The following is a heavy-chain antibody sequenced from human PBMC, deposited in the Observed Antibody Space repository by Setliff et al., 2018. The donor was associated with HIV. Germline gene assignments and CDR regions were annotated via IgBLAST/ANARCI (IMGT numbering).Heavy chain of an antibody. D-gene: IGHD3-10*01. J-gene: IGHJ4*02. CDR3: AGGLHYGLGKFGH. V-gene: IGHV4-39*07. CDR2: IYYSGST. CDR1: GGSISSSSYY. Sequence: SETLSLTCTVSGGSISSSSYYWGWIRQPPGKGLEWIGSIYYSGSTNYNPSLKSRVTISVDTSKNQFSLKLSSVTAADTAVYYCAGGLHYGLGKFGHWGQGTLVTVSS.